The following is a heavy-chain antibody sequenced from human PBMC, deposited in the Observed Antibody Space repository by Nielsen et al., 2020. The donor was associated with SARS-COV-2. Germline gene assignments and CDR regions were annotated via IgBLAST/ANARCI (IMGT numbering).Heavy chain of an antibody. CDR2: ISYDGSNK. V-gene: IGHV3-30-3*01. J-gene: IGHJ6*02. Sequence: GGSLRLSCAASGFTFSSYAMHWVRQAPGKGLEWVAVISYDGSNKYYADSVKGRFTISRDNSKNTLYLQMNSLRAEDTAVYYCARGRSRHAYYYYGMDVWGQGTTVPSP. CDR3: ARGRSRHAYYYYGMDV. CDR1: GFTFSSYA.